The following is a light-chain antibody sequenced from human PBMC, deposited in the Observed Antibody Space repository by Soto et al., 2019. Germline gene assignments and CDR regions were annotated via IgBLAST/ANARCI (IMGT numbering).Light chain of an antibody. CDR3: GTWDSSLSAGRVV. V-gene: IGLV1-51*01. J-gene: IGLJ2*01. CDR1: SSNIGNNY. CDR2: DNN. Sequence: QSVLTQPPSVSAAPGQKVTISCSGSSSNIGNNYVSWYQQLPGTAPKLLIYDNNKRPSGIPDRFSGSKSGTSATLGITGLQTGDEADYYCGTWDSSLSAGRVVSGGGTKLTVL.